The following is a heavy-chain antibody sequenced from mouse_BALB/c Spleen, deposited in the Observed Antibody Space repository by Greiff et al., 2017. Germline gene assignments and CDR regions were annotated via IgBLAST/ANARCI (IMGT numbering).Heavy chain of an antibody. D-gene: IGHD2-4*01. CDR1: GYAFSSYW. V-gene: IGHV1-80*01. CDR3: AREEGLITTEAWFAY. Sequence: VQLQQSGAELVRPGSSVKISCKASGYAFSSYWMNWVKQRPGQGLEWIGQIYPGDGDTNYNGKFKGKATLTADKSSSTAYMQLSSLTSEDSAVYFCAREEGLITTEAWFAYWGQGTLVTVSA. J-gene: IGHJ3*01. CDR2: IYPGDGDT.